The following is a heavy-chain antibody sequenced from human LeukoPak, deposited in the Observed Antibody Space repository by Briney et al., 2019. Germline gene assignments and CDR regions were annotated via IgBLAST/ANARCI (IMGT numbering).Heavy chain of an antibody. V-gene: IGHV3-23*01. J-gene: IGHJ4*02. CDR1: GFTFNTYG. Sequence: GGSLRLSCAASGFTFNTYGMNWVRQAPGKGLEWVSAVSGSGSTTYYARSVKGRFTVSRDNSKNTLYLQMNSLRVDDTAVYYCAKSLDYGGNRARLDFWGQGTLVTVSS. CDR3: AKSLDYGGNRARLDF. CDR2: VSGSGSTT. D-gene: IGHD4-23*01.